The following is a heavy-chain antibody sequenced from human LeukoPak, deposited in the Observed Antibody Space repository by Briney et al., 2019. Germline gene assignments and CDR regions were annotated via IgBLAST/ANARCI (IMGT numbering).Heavy chain of an antibody. V-gene: IGHV3-15*01. D-gene: IGHD3-9*01. Sequence: GGSLRLSCAASGFTFSNAWMTWVRQAPGKGLEWVGRIKSKTDGGTTDYAAPVKGRFTISRDDSKNTLYLQMNSLKTEDTAVYYCTTDLLRYFDWLRFDPWGQGTLDTVSS. J-gene: IGHJ5*02. CDR2: IKSKTDGGTT. CDR3: TTDLLRYFDWLRFDP. CDR1: GFTFSNAW.